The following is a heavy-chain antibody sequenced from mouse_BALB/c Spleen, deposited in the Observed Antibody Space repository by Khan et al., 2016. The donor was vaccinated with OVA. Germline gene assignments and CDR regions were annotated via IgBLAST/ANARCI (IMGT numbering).Heavy chain of an antibody. CDR2: LWAGGST. D-gene: IGHD2-3*01. CDR1: GFSLTSYG. V-gene: IGHV2-9*02. Sequence: VHLVESGPGLVAPSQSLSITCTVSGFSLTSYGVHWVRQPPGKGLEWLGVLWAGGSTNYNSALMSRLSIRKDNSKNQVFLTLNSLQTDETSMYYCASADDGSACFAYGGQGTLVTGAA. J-gene: IGHJ3*01. CDR3: ASADDGSACFAY.